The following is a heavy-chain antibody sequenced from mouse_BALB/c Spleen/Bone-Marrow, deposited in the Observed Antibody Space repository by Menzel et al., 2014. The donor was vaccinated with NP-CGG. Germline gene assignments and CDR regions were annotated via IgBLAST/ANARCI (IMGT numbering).Heavy chain of an antibody. CDR2: INPSNGRT. V-gene: IGHV1S81*02. Sequence: GAELVKPGASVKLSCKASGYTFTSYWMHWVKQRPGQGLEWIGEINPSNGRTNYNEKFKSKATLTVDKSSSTVYMQLSSLTSEDSAVYCCARERGNYPFDYWGQGTLVTVSA. D-gene: IGHD2-1*01. CDR1: GYTFTSYW. CDR3: ARERGNYPFDY. J-gene: IGHJ3*01.